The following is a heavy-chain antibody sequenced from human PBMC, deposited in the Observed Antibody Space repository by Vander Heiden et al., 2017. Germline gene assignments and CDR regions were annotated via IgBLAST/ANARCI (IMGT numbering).Heavy chain of an antibody. D-gene: IGHD3-3*01. V-gene: IGHV4-34*01. Sequence: QVQLQQWGAGLLKPSETLSLTCAVYGGSFSGYYWSWIRQTPGKGLEGSGEVNPSGSTNYNPSLKMRVTISVDTSKNQFSLKLSSVTAADTAVYYWARGHYDFWMGLTPILDYWGQGTLVTVSS. J-gene: IGHJ4*02. CDR3: ARGHYDFWMGLTPILDY. CDR2: VNPSGST. CDR1: GGSFSGYY.